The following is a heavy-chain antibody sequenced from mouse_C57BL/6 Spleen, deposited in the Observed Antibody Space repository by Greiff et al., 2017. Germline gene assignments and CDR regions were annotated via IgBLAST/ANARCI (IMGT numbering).Heavy chain of an antibody. CDR2: ISYSGST. J-gene: IGHJ1*03. Sequence: EVQRVESGPGMVKPSQSLSLTCTVTGYSITSGYDWHWIRHFPGNKLEWMGYISYSGSTNYNPSLKSRISITHDTSKNHFFLTLNSVTTEDTATYYCARVPLVRYWYFDVWGTGTTVTVSS. CDR3: ARVPLVRYWYFDV. D-gene: IGHD1-1*01. CDR1: GYSITSGYD. V-gene: IGHV3-1*01.